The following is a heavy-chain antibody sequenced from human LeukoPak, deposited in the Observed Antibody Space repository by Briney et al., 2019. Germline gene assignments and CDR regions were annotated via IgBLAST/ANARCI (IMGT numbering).Heavy chain of an antibody. Sequence: GASVKVSCKASGYTFTSYGISWVRQAPGQGLEWMGWISAYNGNTNYAQKLQGRVTMTTDTSTSTAYMELRSLRSDDTAVYYCARELDSSGYYLLKYYYYGMDVWGQGTTVTVSS. D-gene: IGHD3-22*01. CDR3: ARELDSSGYYLLKYYYYGMDV. V-gene: IGHV1-18*01. CDR2: ISAYNGNT. CDR1: GYTFTSYG. J-gene: IGHJ6*02.